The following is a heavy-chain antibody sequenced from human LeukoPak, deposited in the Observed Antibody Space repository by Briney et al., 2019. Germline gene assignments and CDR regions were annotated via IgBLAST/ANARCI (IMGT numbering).Heavy chain of an antibody. V-gene: IGHV1-2*02. J-gene: IGHJ4*02. D-gene: IGHD3-3*01. CDR2: INPNSGGT. CDR1: GYTFTGYY. CDR3: AREKRIFGVVLNDY. Sequence: ASVKVSCKASGYTFTGYYMHWVRQAPGQGLEWMGWINPNSGGTNYAQKFQGRVTMTRDTSFSTAYMELSRLRSDDTAVYYCAREKRIFGVVLNDYWGQGTLVTVSS.